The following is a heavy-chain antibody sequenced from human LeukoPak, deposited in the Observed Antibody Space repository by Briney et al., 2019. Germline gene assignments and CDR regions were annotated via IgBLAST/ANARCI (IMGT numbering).Heavy chain of an antibody. CDR2: ISSSGSTI. CDR1: GFTFSSYE. D-gene: IGHD3-10*01. Sequence: GGSLRLSCAASGFTFSSYEMNWVRQAPGKGLEWVSYISSSGSTIYYADSVKGRLTISRDNAKNSLYLQMNSLRTEDTALYYCAKGKNTGSYLSHVDYWGQGTLVTVSS. J-gene: IGHJ4*02. V-gene: IGHV3-48*03. CDR3: AKGKNTGSYLSHVDY.